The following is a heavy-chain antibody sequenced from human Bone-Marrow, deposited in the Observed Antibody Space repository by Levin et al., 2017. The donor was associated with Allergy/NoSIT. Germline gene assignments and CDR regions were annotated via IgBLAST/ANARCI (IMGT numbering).Heavy chain of an antibody. CDR1: GGSISSYY. J-gene: IGHJ6*02. CDR2: IYYSGST. V-gene: IGHV4-59*01. CDR3: ARDVGGYSIYYYGMDV. Sequence: PSETLSLTCTVSGGSISSYYWSWIRQPPGKGLEWIGYIYYSGSTNYNPSLKSRVTISVDTSKNQFSLKLSSVTAADTAVYYCARDVGGYSIYYYGMDVWGQGTTVTVSS. D-gene: IGHD3-10*01.